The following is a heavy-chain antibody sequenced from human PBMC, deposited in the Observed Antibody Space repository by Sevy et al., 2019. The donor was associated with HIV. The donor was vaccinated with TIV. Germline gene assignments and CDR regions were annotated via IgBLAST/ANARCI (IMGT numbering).Heavy chain of an antibody. Sequence: GGSLRLSCAASGFTFSSYAMHWVRQAPGKGLEWVAVISYDGSTRFYADSVKGRFTISRDNSENTLSLQMNSLRAEDTAVYFCARDSGYDINWYSGAHWGQGTRVTVSS. J-gene: IGHJ4*02. D-gene: IGHD3-22*01. CDR3: ARDSGYDINWYSGAH. CDR2: ISYDGSTR. CDR1: GFTFSSYA. V-gene: IGHV3-30*04.